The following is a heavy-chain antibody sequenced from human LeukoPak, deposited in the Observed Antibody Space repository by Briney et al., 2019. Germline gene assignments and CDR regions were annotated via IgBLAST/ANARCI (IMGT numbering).Heavy chain of an antibody. D-gene: IGHD2-2*01. CDR2: IWYDGSNK. V-gene: IGHV3-33*01. Sequence: GGSLRLSCAASGFTFSSYGMHWVRQAPGKGLEWVAVIWYDGSNKYYADSVKGRFTISRDNSKNTLYPQMNSLRAEDTAVYYCARDTRPGDYYYYGMDVWGQGTTVTVSS. CDR3: ARDTRPGDYYYYGMDV. J-gene: IGHJ6*02. CDR1: GFTFSSYG.